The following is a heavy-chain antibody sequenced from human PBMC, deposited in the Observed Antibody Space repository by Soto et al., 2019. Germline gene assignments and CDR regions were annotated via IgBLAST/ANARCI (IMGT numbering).Heavy chain of an antibody. V-gene: IGHV3-7*01. CDR3: ARGYSGYAY. J-gene: IGHJ4*02. D-gene: IGHD5-12*01. CDR2: TKPDGSEK. CDR1: GFTFSNYW. Sequence: PGGSLRLSCAASGFTFSNYWMGWVRQAPGKGLEWVANTKPDGSEKYYVDSVKGRFTISRDSAKDSLYLQMNSLRAEDTAVYYCARGYSGYAYWGQGALVTVSS.